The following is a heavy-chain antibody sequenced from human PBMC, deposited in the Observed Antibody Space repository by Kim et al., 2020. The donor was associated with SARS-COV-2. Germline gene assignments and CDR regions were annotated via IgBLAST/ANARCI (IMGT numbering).Heavy chain of an antibody. Sequence: GGSLRLSCAASGFTFDDYAMHWVRQAPGKGLEWVSGISWNSGSIGYADSVKGRFTISRDNAKNSLYLQMNSLRAEDTALYYCAKERLTTSGGGRRSGMDVWGQGTTVTVSS. V-gene: IGHV3-9*01. D-gene: IGHD2-15*01. CDR2: ISWNSGSI. CDR3: AKERLTTSGGGRRSGMDV. CDR1: GFTFDDYA. J-gene: IGHJ6*02.